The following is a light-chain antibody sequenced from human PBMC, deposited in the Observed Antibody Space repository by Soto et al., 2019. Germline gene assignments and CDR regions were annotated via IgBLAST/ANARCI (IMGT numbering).Light chain of an antibody. J-gene: IGLJ1*01. CDR2: KNN. V-gene: IGLV1-47*01. Sequence: QSVLAQPPSASGTPGQRVTISCSGSGSNIGSHNVYWYQHLPGTAPKLLIHKNNQRPSGVPDRFSGSKSGASASLAISGLRPEHEVDYYCATWDDSLRGHVCRTGTKVT. CDR3: ATWDDSLRGHV. CDR1: GSNIGSHN.